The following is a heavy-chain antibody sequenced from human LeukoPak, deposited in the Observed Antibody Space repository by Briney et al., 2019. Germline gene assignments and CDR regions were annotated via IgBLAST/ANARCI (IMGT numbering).Heavy chain of an antibody. CDR3: ARYEGSGWFDY. D-gene: IGHD6-19*01. Sequence: PGGSLRLSCAASGFTFSSYAMHRVRQAPGKGLEWVAVISYDGSNKYYADSVKGRFTISRDNSKNTLYLQMNSLRAEDTAVYYCARYEGSGWFDYWGQGTLVTVSS. V-gene: IGHV3-30*04. CDR2: ISYDGSNK. J-gene: IGHJ4*01. CDR1: GFTFSSYA.